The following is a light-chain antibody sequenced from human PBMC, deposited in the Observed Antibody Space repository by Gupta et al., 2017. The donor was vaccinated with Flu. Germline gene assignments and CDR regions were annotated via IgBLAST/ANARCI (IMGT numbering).Light chain of an antibody. CDR3: QLYGSSPAYT. V-gene: IGKV3-20*01. J-gene: IGKJ2*01. Sequence: DIVLTQSPGSMSLSPGERATLSCRASQTVAASFLAWYQKQRGQAPRLLIYGASTRAPGIPDRFSGSESGTDFTLTISRLEPEDFAVYYCQLYGSSPAYTCGQGTKLE. CDR2: GAS. CDR1: QTVAASF.